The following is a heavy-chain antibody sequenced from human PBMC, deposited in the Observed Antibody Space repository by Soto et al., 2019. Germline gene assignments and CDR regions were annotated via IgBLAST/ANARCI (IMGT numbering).Heavy chain of an antibody. Sequence: GGSLRLSCAASGFTFSSYAMSWVRQAPGKGLEWVSAISGSGGSTYYADSVKGRFTISRDNSKNTLYLQMNSLRAEDTAVYYCAKDPLYDILTGYYTGEAFDIWGQGTMVTVSS. CDR3: AKDPLYDILTGYYTGEAFDI. J-gene: IGHJ3*02. D-gene: IGHD3-9*01. CDR2: ISGSGGST. CDR1: GFTFSSYA. V-gene: IGHV3-23*01.